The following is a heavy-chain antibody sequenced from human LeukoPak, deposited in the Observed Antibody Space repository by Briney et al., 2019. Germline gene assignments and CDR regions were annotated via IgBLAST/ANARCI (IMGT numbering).Heavy chain of an antibody. CDR1: GGSFSGYY. CDR2: INHSGST. V-gene: IGHV4-34*01. J-gene: IGHJ5*02. Sequence: PSETLSLTXAVYGGSFSGYYWSWIRQPPGKGLEWIGEINHSGSTNYNPSLKSRVTISVDTSKNQFSLKLSSVTAADTAVYYCARDYYDSSGYYFFDPWGQGTLVTVSS. CDR3: ARDYYDSSGYYFFDP. D-gene: IGHD3-22*01.